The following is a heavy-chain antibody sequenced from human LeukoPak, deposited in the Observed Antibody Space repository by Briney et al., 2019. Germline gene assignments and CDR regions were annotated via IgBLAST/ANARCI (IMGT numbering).Heavy chain of an antibody. CDR3: ARCPRYYDNSGYHYGVFDI. D-gene: IGHD3-22*01. CDR2: ISSSSSYI. Sequence: GGSLRLSCAASGFTFSSYSMNWVRQAPGKGLEWVSSISSSSSYIYYADSVKGRFTISRDNSKNTLYLQMNSLTVNDTAVYYCARCPRYYDNSGYHYGVFDIWGQGTMVTASS. CDR1: GFTFSSYS. J-gene: IGHJ3*02. V-gene: IGHV3-21*04.